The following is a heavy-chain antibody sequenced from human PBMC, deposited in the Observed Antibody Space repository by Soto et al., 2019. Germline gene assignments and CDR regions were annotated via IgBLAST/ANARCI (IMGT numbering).Heavy chain of an antibody. CDR2: ISWNGGDI. CDR1: GFTFDNYA. V-gene: IGHV3-9*01. Sequence: EVQLKESGENLVQPGRSLRLTCAASGFTFDNYAMHWVRQAPGKGLEWVSSISWNGGDIDYADSVKGRFTISRDNAKKYLYIQMSGLSFDDTARYLCSKGMNWMQRLSVGAYDAWGRGTMVTVSS. CDR3: SKGMNWMQRLSVGAYDA. J-gene: IGHJ3*01. D-gene: IGHD3-16*01.